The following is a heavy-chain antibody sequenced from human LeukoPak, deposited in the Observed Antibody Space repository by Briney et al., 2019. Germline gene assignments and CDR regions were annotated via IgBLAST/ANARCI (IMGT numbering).Heavy chain of an antibody. CDR3: AKPVAGTGYFDY. CDR1: GFTFSSYA. J-gene: IGHJ4*02. CDR2: ISGSGGTT. D-gene: IGHD6-19*01. Sequence: GGSLRLSCAVSGFTFSSYAMSWVRQAPGKGLGWVSTISGSGGTTYYADSVKGRFTISRDNSKNTLYLQMNSLRAEDTAVYYCAKPVAGTGYFDYWGQGTLVTVSS. V-gene: IGHV3-23*01.